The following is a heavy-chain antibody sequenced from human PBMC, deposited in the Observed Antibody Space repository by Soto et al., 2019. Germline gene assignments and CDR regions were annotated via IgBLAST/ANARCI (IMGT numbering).Heavy chain of an antibody. V-gene: IGHV5-51*01. CDR2: IYPGDSDT. Sequence: GESLKISCKGSGYSFTSYWIGWVRQMPGKGLEWMGIIYPGDSDTRYSPSFQGQVTISADKSISTAYLQWSSLKASDTAMYYCARSVAEDPVYYYYYYYMDVWGKGTTVTVSS. J-gene: IGHJ6*03. D-gene: IGHD1-20*01. CDR1: GYSFTSYW. CDR3: ARSVAEDPVYYYYYYYMDV.